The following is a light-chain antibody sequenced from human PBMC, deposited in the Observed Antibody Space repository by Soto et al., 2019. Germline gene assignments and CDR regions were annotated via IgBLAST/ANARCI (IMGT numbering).Light chain of an antibody. CDR3: QQYGSSPPVT. CDR1: QSIRTN. Sequence: EIVLTQSPATLSVSAGGTVTLSCRASQSIRTNVAWYQQIPGQAPRLLVYGASTRATGVPARFSGSGSGIEFTLTISSLQSEDSAFYYCQQYGSSPPVTLGGGTKVDIK. CDR2: GAS. V-gene: IGKV3-15*01. J-gene: IGKJ4*01.